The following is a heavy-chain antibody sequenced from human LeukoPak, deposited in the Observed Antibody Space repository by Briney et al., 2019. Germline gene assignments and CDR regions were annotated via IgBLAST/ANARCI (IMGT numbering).Heavy chain of an antibody. J-gene: IGHJ4*02. CDR1: EFTVSVNY. CDR3: ARSYYDFWSGYYQILFDY. Sequence: PGGSLRLSCAASEFTVSVNYMSWVRQAPGKGLEWVSFIYSGGSTYYADSVKGRFTISRDNAKNSLYLQMNSLRAEDTAVYYCARSYYDFWSGYYQILFDYWGQGTLVTVSS. CDR2: IYSGGST. V-gene: IGHV3-66*01. D-gene: IGHD3-3*01.